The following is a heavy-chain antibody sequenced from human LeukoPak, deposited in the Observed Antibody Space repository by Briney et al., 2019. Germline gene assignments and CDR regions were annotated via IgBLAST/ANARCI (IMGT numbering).Heavy chain of an antibody. J-gene: IGHJ4*02. CDR2: IRYDGSNK. V-gene: IGHV3-30*02. Sequence: PGRSLGLSCAASGFTFSSYAMHWVRQAPGKGLEWVAFIRYDGSNKYYADSVKGRFTISRDNSKNTLYLQMNSLRAEDTAVYYCAKDGARTGYWDYWGQGTLVTVSS. CDR1: GFTFSSYA. D-gene: IGHD3/OR15-3a*01. CDR3: AKDGARTGYWDY.